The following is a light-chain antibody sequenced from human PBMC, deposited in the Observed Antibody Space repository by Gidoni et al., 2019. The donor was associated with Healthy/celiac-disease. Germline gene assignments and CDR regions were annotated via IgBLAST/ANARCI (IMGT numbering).Light chain of an antibody. Sequence: QAVVTQETSLTVSPGGTVTLTCGSRTGAVTSGHYPDGFQKKPGPAPRTLIYDTSNKHACTPARFSGSLLGGKAALTLSGAQPEDEAEYYCLLSYSGARVFGTGTKVTVL. CDR3: LLSYSGARV. J-gene: IGLJ1*01. CDR2: DTS. CDR1: TGAVTSGHY. V-gene: IGLV7-46*01.